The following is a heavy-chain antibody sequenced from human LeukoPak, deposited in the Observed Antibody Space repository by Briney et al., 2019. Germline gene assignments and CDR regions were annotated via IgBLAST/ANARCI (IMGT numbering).Heavy chain of an antibody. D-gene: IGHD4-17*01. CDR1: GGSFSGYY. Sequence: PSETLSLTCAVYGGSFSGYYWSWIRQPPGKGLEWIGEINHSGSTNYNSSLKSRVTISVDTSKNQFSLKLSSVTAADTAMYYCARAKDDYGDYGRFDYWGQGTLVTVSS. J-gene: IGHJ4*02. CDR3: ARAKDDYGDYGRFDY. CDR2: INHSGST. V-gene: IGHV4-34*01.